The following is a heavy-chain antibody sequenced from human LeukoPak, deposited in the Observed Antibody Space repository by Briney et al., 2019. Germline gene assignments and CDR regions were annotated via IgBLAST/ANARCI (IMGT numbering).Heavy chain of an antibody. CDR3: ARELRISSIAARRFDY. J-gene: IGHJ4*02. Sequence: ASVKVSCKASGYTFTSYDINWVRQATGQGLEWMGWMNPNSGNTGYAQKFQGRVTMTRNTSISTAYMELSSLRSEDTAVYYCARELRISSIAARRFDYWGQGTLVTVSS. CDR2: MNPNSGNT. D-gene: IGHD6-6*01. CDR1: GYTFTSYD. V-gene: IGHV1-8*01.